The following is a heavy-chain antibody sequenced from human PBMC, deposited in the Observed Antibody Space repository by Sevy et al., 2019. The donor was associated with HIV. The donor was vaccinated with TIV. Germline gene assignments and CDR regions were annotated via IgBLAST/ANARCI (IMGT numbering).Heavy chain of an antibody. CDR3: ARPAAAALDAFDI. Sequence: ASVKVSCKASGYTFISYGISWVRQAPGQGLEWMGWISAYNGNTNYPQKLQGRVTLTTDTSTSTAYMELRSLRSDDMAVYYCARPAAAALDAFDIWGQGTMVTVSS. CDR1: GYTFISYG. V-gene: IGHV1-18*03. D-gene: IGHD6-25*01. J-gene: IGHJ3*02. CDR2: ISAYNGNT.